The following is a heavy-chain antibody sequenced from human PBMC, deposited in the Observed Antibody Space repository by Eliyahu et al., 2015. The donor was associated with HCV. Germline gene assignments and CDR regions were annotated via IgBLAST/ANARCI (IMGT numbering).Heavy chain of an antibody. Sequence: INWVRQATGQGLEWMGWMNPNSGNTGYAQKFQGRVTMTRNTSISTAYMELSSLRSEDTAVYYCARSASSGWYNYYYYYGMDVWGQGTTVTVSS. V-gene: IGHV1-8*01. CDR2: MNPNSGNT. D-gene: IGHD6-19*01. CDR3: ARSASSGWYNYYYYYGMDV. J-gene: IGHJ6*02.